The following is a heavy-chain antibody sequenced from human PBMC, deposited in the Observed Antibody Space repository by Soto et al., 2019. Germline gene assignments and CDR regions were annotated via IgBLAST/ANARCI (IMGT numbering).Heavy chain of an antibody. V-gene: IGHV3-33*01. CDR1: GFTFSSYG. CDR2: IWYDGSNK. J-gene: IGHJ6*02. Sequence: QVQLVESGGGVVQPGRSLRLSCAASGFTFSSYGMHWVRQAPGKGLEWVAVIWYDGSNKYYADSVKGRFTISRDNSKNTLYLQMNSLRAEDTAVYYCAREPIHYYDSSGLPARVVGYGMDVWGQGTTVTVSS. D-gene: IGHD3-22*01. CDR3: AREPIHYYDSSGLPARVVGYGMDV.